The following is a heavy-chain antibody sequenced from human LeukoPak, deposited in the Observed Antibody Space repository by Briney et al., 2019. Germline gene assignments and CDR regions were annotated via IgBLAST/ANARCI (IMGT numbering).Heavy chain of an antibody. Sequence: GGSLRLSCAASGFTFSSYAMSWVRQAPGKGLEWVSAISGSGGSTYYADSVKGRFTISRDNSKNTLYLQMNSLRAEDTAVYYCAKDRWGYCGSTSCYIFDYWGQGTLVTVSS. CDR2: ISGSGGST. J-gene: IGHJ4*02. D-gene: IGHD2-2*02. CDR3: AKDRWGYCGSTSCYIFDY. CDR1: GFTFSSYA. V-gene: IGHV3-23*01.